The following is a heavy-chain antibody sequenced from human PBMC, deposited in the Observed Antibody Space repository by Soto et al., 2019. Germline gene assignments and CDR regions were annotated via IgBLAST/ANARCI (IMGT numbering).Heavy chain of an antibody. V-gene: IGHV1-3*01. Sequence: EASVKVSCKASGYTFTSYAMHWVRQAPGQRLEWMGWINAGNVNTKYSQKFQGRVTITRDTSASTAYMELSSLRSEDTAVYYCARGTVVTHFDYWGQGTLVTVSS. CDR1: GYTFTSYA. CDR2: INAGNVNT. CDR3: ARGTVVTHFDY. D-gene: IGHD2-15*01. J-gene: IGHJ4*02.